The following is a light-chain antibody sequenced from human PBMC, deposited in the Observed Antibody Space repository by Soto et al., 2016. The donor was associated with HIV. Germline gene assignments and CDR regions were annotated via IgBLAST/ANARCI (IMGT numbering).Light chain of an antibody. J-gene: IGLJ2*01. CDR1: NIGSKS. Sequence: SYVLTQPPSVSVAPGKTARITCGGNNIGSKSVHWYQQKPGQAPVLVVYDDSHRPSGIPERFSGSNSGNTATLTISRVEAGDEAEYYCQVWDSTTDHPVFGGGTKVTVL. CDR2: DDS. CDR3: QVWDSTTDHPV. V-gene: IGLV3-21*03.